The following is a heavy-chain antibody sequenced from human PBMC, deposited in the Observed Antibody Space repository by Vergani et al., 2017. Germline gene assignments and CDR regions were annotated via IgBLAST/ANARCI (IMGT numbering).Heavy chain of an antibody. CDR1: GGSISSYY. CDR3: ARGHNYYYGMDV. Sequence: QVQLQESGPGLVKPSETLSLTCTVSGGSISSYYWSWIRQPPGKGLEWIGYIYYSGSTNYNPSLKSRVTISVDTSKNQFSLKLSSVTAADTAVYYCARGHNYYYGMDVWGQGTTVTVSS. V-gene: IGHV4-59*12. J-gene: IGHJ6*02. CDR2: IYYSGST.